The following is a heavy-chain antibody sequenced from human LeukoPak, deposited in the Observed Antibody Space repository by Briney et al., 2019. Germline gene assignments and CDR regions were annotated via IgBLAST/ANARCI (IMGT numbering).Heavy chain of an antibody. J-gene: IGHJ4*02. Sequence: PGGSLRLSCAASGFTFSDYYMSWIRQAPGKGLEWVGRIKSKTDGGTTDYAAPVKGRFTISRDDSKNTLYLQMNSLKTEDTAVYYCTTRPTGLFDYWGQGTLVTVSS. CDR3: TTRPTGLFDY. CDR2: IKSKTDGGTT. CDR1: GFTFSDYY. V-gene: IGHV3-15*01.